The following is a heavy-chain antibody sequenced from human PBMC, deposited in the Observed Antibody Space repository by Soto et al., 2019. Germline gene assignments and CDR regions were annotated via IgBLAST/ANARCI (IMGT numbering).Heavy chain of an antibody. J-gene: IGHJ3*02. CDR1: GFTFSSYG. Sequence: GGSLRLSCAASGFTFSSYGMHWVRQAPGKGLEWVAVIWYDGSNKYYADSVKGRFTISRDNSKNTLYLQMNSLRAEDTAVYYCARSIVVVVGNAFDIWGQGTMVTVSS. D-gene: IGHD2-15*01. CDR3: ARSIVVVVGNAFDI. CDR2: IWYDGSNK. V-gene: IGHV3-33*01.